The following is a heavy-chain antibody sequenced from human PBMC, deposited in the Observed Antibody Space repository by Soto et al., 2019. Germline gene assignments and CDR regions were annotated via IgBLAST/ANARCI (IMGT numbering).Heavy chain of an antibody. V-gene: IGHV5-10-1*01. CDR2: IDPSDSQT. Sequence: GESLKISCKGSGYSFAGYWITWVRQKPGKGLEWMGRIDPSDSQTYYSPSFRGHVTISVTKSITTVFLQWSSLKASDTAMYYCARSGDSSGCDYWGQGTLVTVSS. CDR1: GYSFAGYW. J-gene: IGHJ4*02. D-gene: IGHD6-19*01. CDR3: ARSGDSSGCDY.